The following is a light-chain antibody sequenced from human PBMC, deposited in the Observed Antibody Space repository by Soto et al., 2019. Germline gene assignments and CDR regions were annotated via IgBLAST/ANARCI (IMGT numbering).Light chain of an antibody. Sequence: QSVLTQPASVSGSPGQAITISCTGTSSDIGGYKYVSWYQQYPGKAPQLIIYEVSNRPSGVSNRFSGSKSGNTASLTISGLQVEDEADYYCSSYKRTTWAFGGGTKLTVL. CDR1: SSDIGGYKY. CDR3: SSYKRTTWA. V-gene: IGLV2-14*01. J-gene: IGLJ3*02. CDR2: EVS.